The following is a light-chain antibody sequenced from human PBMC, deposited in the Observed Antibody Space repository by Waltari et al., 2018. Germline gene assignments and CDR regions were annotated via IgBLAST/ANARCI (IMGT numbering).Light chain of an antibody. CDR3: QHFKTYPIT. CDR2: YAS. CDR1: QDINND. J-gene: IGKJ5*01. Sequence: IQLTQSPSSLSASVGDRVTIACRASQDINNDLAWYQQKPGKAPKLLIDYASSLQRGVPSRFSGSGSGTDFTLTISSLQPEDFATYHCQHFKTYPITFGQGTRLEIK. V-gene: IGKV1-13*02.